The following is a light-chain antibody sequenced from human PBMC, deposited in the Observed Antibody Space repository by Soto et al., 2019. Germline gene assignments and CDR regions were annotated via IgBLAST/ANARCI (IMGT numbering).Light chain of an antibody. Sequence: EIVMTQSPATLSVSPGERVTLSFMASQGVGSTLNWYRQQPGQAPRLLIHGASTRATGIPARFSGSGSGTEFTLTISSLQSEDFAVYYCQQYSDWRPQFGQGTKVDIK. CDR3: QQYSDWRPQ. CDR2: GAS. CDR1: QGVGST. V-gene: IGKV3-15*01. J-gene: IGKJ1*01.